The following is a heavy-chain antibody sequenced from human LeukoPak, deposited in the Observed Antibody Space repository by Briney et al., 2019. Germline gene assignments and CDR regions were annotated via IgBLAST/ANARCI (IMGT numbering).Heavy chain of an antibody. J-gene: IGHJ5*02. CDR3: ARHPTVTGEDWFDP. D-gene: IGHD4-17*01. CDR1: GYTFTSYW. V-gene: IGHV5-51*01. CDR2: IYPGDSQS. Sequence: GESLKISCKGSGYTFTSYWIGWVRQIPGRGLEWMGIIYPGDSQSRYSPSFQGQVTISADQSISIAYLQWSSLKASDTAMYYCARHPTVTGEDWFDPWGQGTLVTVSS.